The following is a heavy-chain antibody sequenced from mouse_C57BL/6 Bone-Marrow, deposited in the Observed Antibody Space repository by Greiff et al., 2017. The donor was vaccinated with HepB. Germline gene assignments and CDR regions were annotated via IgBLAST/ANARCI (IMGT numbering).Heavy chain of an antibody. CDR1: GYTFTSYW. CDR3: AREDYYGSSRFGY. D-gene: IGHD1-1*01. CDR2: IHPNSGST. Sequence: QVQLQQSGAELVKPGASVKLSCKASGYTFTSYWMHWVKQRPGQGLEWIGMIHPNSGSTNYNEKFKSKATLTVDKSSSTAYMQLSSLTSEDSAVYYCAREDYYGSSRFGYWGQGTTLTVSS. V-gene: IGHV1-64*01. J-gene: IGHJ2*01.